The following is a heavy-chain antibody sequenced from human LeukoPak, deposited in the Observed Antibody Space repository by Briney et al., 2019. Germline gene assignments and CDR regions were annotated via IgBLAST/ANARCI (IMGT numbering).Heavy chain of an antibody. CDR1: GGSFSGYY. CDR3: ARHEYSAFDP. D-gene: IGHD4-11*01. CDR2: INHSGST. V-gene: IGHV4-34*01. Sequence: SETLSLTCAVYGGSFSGYYWSWIRQPPGKGLEWIGEINHSGSTNYNPSLKSRVTISVDTSKNQFSLKLSSVTAADTAVYYCARHEYSAFDPWGQGTLVTVSS. J-gene: IGHJ5*02.